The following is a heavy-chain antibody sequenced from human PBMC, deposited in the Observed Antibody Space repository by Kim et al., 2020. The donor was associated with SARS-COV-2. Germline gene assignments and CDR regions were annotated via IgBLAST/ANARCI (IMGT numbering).Heavy chain of an antibody. CDR3: AREGYSGYEFDY. J-gene: IGHJ4*02. CDR2: INPNSGGT. V-gene: IGHV1-2*06. CDR1: GYTFTGYY. Sequence: ASVKVSCKASGYTFTGYYMHWVRQAPGQGLEWMGRINPNSGGTNYAQKFQGRVTMTRDTSISTAYMELSRLRSDDTAVYYCAREGYSGYEFDYWGQGTLVTVSS. D-gene: IGHD5-12*01.